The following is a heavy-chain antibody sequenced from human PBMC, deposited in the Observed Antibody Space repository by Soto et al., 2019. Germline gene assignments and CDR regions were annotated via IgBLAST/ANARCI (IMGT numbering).Heavy chain of an antibody. CDR1: GGSISSYY. D-gene: IGHD2-15*01. Sequence: QVQLQESGPGLVKPSETLSLTCTVSGGSISSYYWSWIRQPPGKGLEWIGYIYYSGSTKYNPSLKSRVTISVATSKNQFPPKLSSVTAADTGVYYCARHVGYYSQGEWFDPWGQGTLVTVSS. CDR3: ARHVGYYSQGEWFDP. CDR2: IYYSGST. V-gene: IGHV4-59*08. J-gene: IGHJ5*02.